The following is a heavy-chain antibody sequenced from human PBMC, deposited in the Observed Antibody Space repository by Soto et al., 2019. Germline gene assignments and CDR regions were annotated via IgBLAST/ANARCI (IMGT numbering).Heavy chain of an antibody. CDR3: AHSQGYRICGVVIGAHWFDP. CDR1: GFSLSTSGVA. V-gene: IGHV2-5*02. Sequence: QITLKESGPTLVKPTQTLTLTCSFSGFSLSTSGVAAGWIRQRPGKGLEWLALVYWDDDKRYSPSLRDRLNITKDTSNTKFVLTMTNRDPADTATYYCAHSQGYRICGVVIGAHWFDPWGQGIMVTVSS. J-gene: IGHJ5*02. D-gene: IGHD3-3*01. CDR2: VYWDDDK.